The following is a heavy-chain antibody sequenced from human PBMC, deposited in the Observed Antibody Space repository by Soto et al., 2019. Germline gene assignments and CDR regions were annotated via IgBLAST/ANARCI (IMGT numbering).Heavy chain of an antibody. D-gene: IGHD2-15*01. CDR3: ARNSITDQAWFDP. Sequence: GASVKVSCKASGYTFTSYYINWVRHATGQGLEWMGWMNPNSGNTGYAQKFQGRVTMTRNTSISTAYMELSSLRSEDTAVYYCARNSITDQAWFDPWGQGTLVTVSS. CDR1: GYTFTSYY. J-gene: IGHJ5*02. CDR2: MNPNSGNT. V-gene: IGHV1-8*01.